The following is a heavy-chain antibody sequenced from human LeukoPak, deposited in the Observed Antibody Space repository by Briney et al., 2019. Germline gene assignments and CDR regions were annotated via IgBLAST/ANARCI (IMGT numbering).Heavy chain of an antibody. V-gene: IGHV3-23*01. D-gene: IGHD6-19*01. Sequence: QPGGSLRLSCAASGFTFSSYAMSWVRQAPGKGLEWVSAISGSGGSTYYPDSEKGRFTISRDNSKNALYLHMNSLRAEDTAVYYCAKGPQWLITYNFDYWGQGTLVAVSS. J-gene: IGHJ4*02. CDR1: GFTFSSYA. CDR3: AKGPQWLITYNFDY. CDR2: ISGSGGST.